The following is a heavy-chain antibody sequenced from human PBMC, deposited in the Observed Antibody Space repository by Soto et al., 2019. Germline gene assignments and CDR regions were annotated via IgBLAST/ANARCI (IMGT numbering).Heavy chain of an antibody. J-gene: IGHJ3*02. V-gene: IGHV3-64D*08. D-gene: IGHD5-18*01. CDR3: RGVDTAMAAHAFDI. CDR1: GFTFSSYA. CDR2: ISSNGGST. Sequence: GGSLRLSCSASGFTFSSYAMHWVRQAPGKGLEYVSAISSNGGSTYYADSVKGRFTISRDNSKNTLYLQMSSLRAEDTAVYYCRGVDTAMAAHAFDIWGQGTMVTVSS.